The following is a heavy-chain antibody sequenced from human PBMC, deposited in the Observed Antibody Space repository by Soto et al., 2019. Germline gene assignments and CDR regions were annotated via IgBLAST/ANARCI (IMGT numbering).Heavy chain of an antibody. CDR3: ARDTGSGLYYYYGMDV. J-gene: IGHJ6*02. V-gene: IGHV3-33*01. D-gene: IGHD2-8*02. Sequence: GGSLRLSCAASGFTFSSYAMHWVRQAPGKGLEWVAVIWYDGSNKYYADSVKGRFTISRDNSKNTLYLQMNSLRAEDTAVYYCARDTGSGLYYYYGMDVWGQGTTVTVSS. CDR2: IWYDGSNK. CDR1: GFTFSSYA.